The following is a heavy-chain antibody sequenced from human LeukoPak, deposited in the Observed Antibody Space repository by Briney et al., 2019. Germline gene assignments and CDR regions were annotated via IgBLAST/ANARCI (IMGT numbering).Heavy chain of an antibody. J-gene: IGHJ5*02. D-gene: IGHD2-2*01. CDR2: ISYDGSNK. CDR3: ARDRYCSSTSCYNWFDP. Sequence: GGSLRLSCAASGFTFSSYAMHWVRQAPGKGLEWVAVISYDGSNKYYADSMKGRFTISRDNSKNTLYLQMNSLRAEDTAVYYCARDRYCSSTSCYNWFDPWGQGTLVTVSS. V-gene: IGHV3-30-3*01. CDR1: GFTFSSYA.